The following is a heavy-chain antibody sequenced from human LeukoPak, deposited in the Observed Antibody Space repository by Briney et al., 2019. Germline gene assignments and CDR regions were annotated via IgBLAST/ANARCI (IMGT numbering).Heavy chain of an antibody. CDR3: ARHHQYCSSTSCYGGNYYYYYMDV. CDR1: GYTSNTYW. CDR2: IYPGDSDT. V-gene: IGHV5-51*01. D-gene: IGHD2-2*01. Sequence: GESLKISCKGSGYTSNTYWIGWVRQMPGKGLEWMGIIYPGDSDTRYSPSFQGQVTISADKSISTAYLQWSSLKASDTAMYYCARHHQYCSSTSCYGGNYYYYYMDVWGKGTTVTVSS. J-gene: IGHJ6*03.